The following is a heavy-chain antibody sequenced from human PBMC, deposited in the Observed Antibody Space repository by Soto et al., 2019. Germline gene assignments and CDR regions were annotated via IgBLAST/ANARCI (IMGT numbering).Heavy chain of an antibody. CDR2: ISYDGSNK. Sequence: QVQLVESGGGVVQPGRSLRLSCAASGFTFRIYGMHWVRQAPGKGLEWVAVISYDGSNKYYADSVKGRFTISRDNSKNTLYLQMNSLRAEDTAVYYCAKPVTTGWNYYSYGMDVWGQGTTVTVSS. CDR3: AKPVTTGWNYYSYGMDV. V-gene: IGHV3-30*18. CDR1: GFTFRIYG. J-gene: IGHJ6*02. D-gene: IGHD4-17*01.